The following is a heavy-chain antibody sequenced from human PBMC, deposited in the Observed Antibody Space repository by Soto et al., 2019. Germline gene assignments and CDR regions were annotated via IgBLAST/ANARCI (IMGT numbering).Heavy chain of an antibody. CDR2: IYYTGST. CDR3: ASFQVGPTGYDAFDI. J-gene: IGHJ3*02. D-gene: IGHD1-26*01. CDR1: GGSIRSGDYY. Sequence: QVQLQESGPGLVKPSQTLSLTCTVSGGSIRSGDYYWSWIRQPPGKGLEWIGIIYYTGSTYYNPSLRSRLTISVDKSNNQFSLRLTSVTAADTAVYYCASFQVGPTGYDAFDIWGQGTMVTVSS. V-gene: IGHV4-30-4*01.